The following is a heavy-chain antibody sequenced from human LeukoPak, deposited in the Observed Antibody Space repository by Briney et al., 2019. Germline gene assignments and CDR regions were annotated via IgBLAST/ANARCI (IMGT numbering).Heavy chain of an antibody. V-gene: IGHV4-59*08. CDR3: ARREVEMRASASGNWLGP. CDR1: GGSISSSY. D-gene: IGHD3-10*01. J-gene: IGHJ5*02. CDR2: ISYNGTT. Sequence: SETLSLTCTVSGGSISSSYWNWVRQPPGKGLEWIGRISYNGTTNYNPSLKSRVTISSDTSKNQFSLKLTSVTAADTAVYYCARREVEMRASASGNWLGPWGQGTLVTVSS.